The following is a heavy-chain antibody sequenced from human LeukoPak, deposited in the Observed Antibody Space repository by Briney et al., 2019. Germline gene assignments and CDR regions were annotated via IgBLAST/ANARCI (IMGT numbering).Heavy chain of an antibody. CDR3: ASKKSIVVVPAAAIPSRYYYYGMDV. D-gene: IGHD2-2*01. CDR2: INHSGGT. Sequence: PSEILSLTCAVYGGSFSGYYWSWIRQPPGKGLEWIGEINHSGGTDYNPSLKSRVTISVDTSKNQFSLKLSSVTAADTAVYYCASKKSIVVVPAAAIPSRYYYYGMDVWGQGTTVTVSS. J-gene: IGHJ6*02. CDR1: GGSFSGYY. V-gene: IGHV4-34*01.